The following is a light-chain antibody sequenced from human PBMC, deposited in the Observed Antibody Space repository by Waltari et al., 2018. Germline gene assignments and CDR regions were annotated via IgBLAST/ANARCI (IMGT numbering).Light chain of an antibody. CDR3: SSYAGSNIVV. CDR1: SSDVGGYTY. J-gene: IGLJ2*01. CDR2: EVI. Sequence: QSALTQPPSASGSPGQAVTISCTGTSSDVGGYTYGAWYQQHPGQAPKLMIYEVIKRPSGVPDRFSGSKSGNTASLTVSGLQAEDEADYYCSSYAGSNIVVFGGGTKLTVL. V-gene: IGLV2-8*01.